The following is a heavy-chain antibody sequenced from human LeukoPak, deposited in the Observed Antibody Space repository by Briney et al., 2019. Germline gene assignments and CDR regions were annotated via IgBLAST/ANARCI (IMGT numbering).Heavy chain of an antibody. Sequence: GGSLRLSCAASGFTFSSYAMHWVRQAPGKGLEWVAVISYDGSNKYYADSVKGRFTISRDNSKNTLYLQMNSLRAEDTAVYYCGSRSAVAGTRQYYFDYWGQGTLVTVSS. J-gene: IGHJ4*02. D-gene: IGHD6-19*01. V-gene: IGHV3-30-3*01. CDR3: GSRSAVAGTRQYYFDY. CDR1: GFTFSSYA. CDR2: ISYDGSNK.